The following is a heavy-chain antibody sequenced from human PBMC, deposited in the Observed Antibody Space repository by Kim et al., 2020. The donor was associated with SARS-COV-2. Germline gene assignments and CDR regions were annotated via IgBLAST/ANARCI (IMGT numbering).Heavy chain of an antibody. CDR3: AAEVRYFDWLFRLYYFDY. CDR1: GGSISSSSYY. CDR2: IYYSGST. V-gene: IGHV4-39*01. D-gene: IGHD3-9*01. Sequence: SETLSLTCTVSGGSISSSSYYWGWIRQPPGKGLEWIGSIYYSGSTYYNPSLKSRVTISVDTSKNQFSLKLSSVTAADTAVYYCAAEVRYFDWLFRLYYFDYWGQGTLVTVSS. J-gene: IGHJ4*02.